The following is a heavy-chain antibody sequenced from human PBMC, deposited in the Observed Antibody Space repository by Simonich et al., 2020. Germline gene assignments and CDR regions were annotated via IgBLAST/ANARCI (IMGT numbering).Heavy chain of an antibody. CDR3: ARDREVYGSGSYYNY. CDR2: KKQYGSAK. Sequence: EVQLVESGGGLVQPGGSLRLSCAASGFTFSSYWMSWVRQAPGKGLGWGGNKKQYGSAKYYVDSVKGRFTISRDNAKNSLYLQMNSLRAEDTAVYYCARDREVYGSGSYYNYWGQGTLVTVSS. V-gene: IGHV3-7*01. J-gene: IGHJ4*02. CDR1: GFTFSSYW. D-gene: IGHD3-10*01.